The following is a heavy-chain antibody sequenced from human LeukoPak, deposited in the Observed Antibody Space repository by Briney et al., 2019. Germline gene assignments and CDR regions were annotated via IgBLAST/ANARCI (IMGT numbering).Heavy chain of an antibody. Sequence: PSETLSLTCTVSGGAISGYYWSWIRQPAGKGLEWLGRVYSSVSTKYNPSLESRVTMSVDTSKNQFSLKLNFVTAADTAVYYCARVGSGYDFFDYWGQGTLVTVSS. CDR2: VYSSVST. J-gene: IGHJ4*02. CDR3: ARVGSGYDFFDY. CDR1: GGAISGYY. V-gene: IGHV4-4*07. D-gene: IGHD3/OR15-3a*01.